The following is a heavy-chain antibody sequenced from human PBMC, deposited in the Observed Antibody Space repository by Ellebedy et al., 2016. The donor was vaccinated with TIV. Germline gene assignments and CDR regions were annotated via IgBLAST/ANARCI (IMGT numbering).Heavy chain of an antibody. V-gene: IGHV4-38-2*02. J-gene: IGHJ3*01. D-gene: IGHD3-22*01. Sequence: MPSETLSLTCTVSGDSISSFYWSWIRQPPGKGREWIGSIHHSGTNYYNPSLKSRLTISVDTSKNQFSLNLSSVTAIDTAVYYCARELAYYSNNGYYYLSGFDVWGRGTMVTVSS. CDR3: ARELAYYSNNGYYYLSGFDV. CDR1: GDSISSFY. CDR2: IHHSGTN.